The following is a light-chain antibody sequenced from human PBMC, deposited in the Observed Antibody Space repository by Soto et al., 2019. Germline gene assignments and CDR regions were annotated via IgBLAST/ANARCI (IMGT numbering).Light chain of an antibody. V-gene: IGKV1-5*03. CDR3: QQYNSYPLT. J-gene: IGKJ4*01. Sequence: DIQMTQSPSTLSASIGDRVTVTCRASQSISSRLAWYQQKPGKAPKLLMYKASSLESGVPSRFSGSGSGTEFTLTISSLQPDDFATYHCQQYNSYPLTFGGGTKVEIK. CDR1: QSISSR. CDR2: KAS.